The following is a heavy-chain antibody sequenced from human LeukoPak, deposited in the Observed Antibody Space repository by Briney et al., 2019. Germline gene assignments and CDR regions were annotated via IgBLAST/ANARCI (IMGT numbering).Heavy chain of an antibody. D-gene: IGHD1-26*01. J-gene: IGHJ4*02. CDR3: ARDPARSGTYDY. CDR1: GGTFSSYA. V-gene: IGHV1-69*13. Sequence: ASVKVSCKASGGTFSSYAISWVRQAPGQGLEWMGGIIPIFGTANYAQKFQGRVTITADESTSTAYMELRSLRSDDTAVYYCARDPARSGTYDYWGQGTLVTVSS. CDR2: IIPIFGTA.